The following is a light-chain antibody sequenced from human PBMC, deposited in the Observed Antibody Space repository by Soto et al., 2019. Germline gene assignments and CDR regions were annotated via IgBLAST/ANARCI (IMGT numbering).Light chain of an antibody. J-gene: IGLJ1*01. Sequence: QSALTQPRSVSGSPGQSVTISCTGTSSDVGGYNYVSWYQQHPGKAPKLMIYDVTKRPSGVPDRFSGSKSVNTASLTISGLHAEDEADYYCRSFAGSSYVFGAGTKLTVL. V-gene: IGLV2-11*01. CDR1: SSDVGGYNY. CDR3: RSFAGSSYV. CDR2: DVT.